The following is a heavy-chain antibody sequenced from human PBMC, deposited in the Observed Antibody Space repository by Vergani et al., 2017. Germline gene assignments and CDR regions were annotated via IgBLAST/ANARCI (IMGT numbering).Heavy chain of an antibody. Sequence: EVQLVQSGAEVKKPGESLRISCKGSGYSFTSYWISWVRQMLGKGLEWMGRIDPSDSYTNYSPSFQGHFTISADKSISTAYLQWSSLKASDTAMYYCARQVAVAGKWWGPYYYYGMDVWGQGTTVTVSS. V-gene: IGHV5-10-1*01. CDR1: GYSFTSYW. D-gene: IGHD6-19*01. CDR2: IDPSDSYT. J-gene: IGHJ6*02. CDR3: ARQVAVAGKWWGPYYYYGMDV.